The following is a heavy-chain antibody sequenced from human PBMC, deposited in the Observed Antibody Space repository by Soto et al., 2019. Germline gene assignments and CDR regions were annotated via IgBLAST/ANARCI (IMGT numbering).Heavy chain of an antibody. Sequence: ESGGGVVQPGRSLRLSCAASGFTFSSYAMHWVRQAPGKGLEWVAVISYDGSNKYYADSVKGRFTISRDNSKNTLYLQMNSQRAEDTAGYYCARGGGGHYDYFDYWGQGTLVTVSS. CDR3: ARGGGGHYDYFDY. CDR1: GFTFSSYA. V-gene: IGHV3-30-3*01. D-gene: IGHD1-26*01. J-gene: IGHJ4*02. CDR2: ISYDGSNK.